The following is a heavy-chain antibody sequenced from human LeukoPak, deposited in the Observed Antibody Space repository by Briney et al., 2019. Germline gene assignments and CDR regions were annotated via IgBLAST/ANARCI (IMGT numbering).Heavy chain of an antibody. CDR3: ARGPYSYDSSGAFDI. Sequence: SQTLSLTCVISGDSVSSNSAAWNWIRQSPSRGLEWLGRTYYRSKWYNDYAVSVRSRITINPDTSKNQFSLKLSSVTAADTAVYFCARGPYSYDSSGAFDIWGQGTMVTVSS. D-gene: IGHD3-22*01. CDR2: TYYRSKWYN. J-gene: IGHJ3*02. V-gene: IGHV6-1*01. CDR1: GDSVSSNSAA.